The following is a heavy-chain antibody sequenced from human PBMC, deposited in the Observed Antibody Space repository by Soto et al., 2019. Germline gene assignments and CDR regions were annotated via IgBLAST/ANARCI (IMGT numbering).Heavy chain of an antibody. CDR2: ISYDGSNK. V-gene: IGHV3-30*18. D-gene: IGHD2-15*01. CDR1: GFTFSSYG. J-gene: IGHJ5*02. Sequence: QVQLVESGGGVVQPGRSLRLSCAASGFTFSSYGMHWVRQAPGKGLEWVAVISYDGSNKYYADSVKGRVTISRDNSKNTLYLQMNSLRAEDTAVYYCAKDYGYCSGGSCYSSGWFDPWGQGTLVTVSS. CDR3: AKDYGYCSGGSCYSSGWFDP.